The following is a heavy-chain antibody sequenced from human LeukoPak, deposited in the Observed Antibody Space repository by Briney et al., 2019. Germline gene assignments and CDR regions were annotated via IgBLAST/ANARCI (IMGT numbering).Heavy chain of an antibody. V-gene: IGHV3-7*01. J-gene: IGHJ4*02. CDR1: GFTFSSYW. Sequence: PGGSLRLSCAASGFTFSSYWMSWVRQAPGKGLEWVANINQDGSKKYYVDSVKGRFTISRDNAKNSLYLQMNNLRAEYTAVYHCARDLLKEFCSGTSCYASPDYWGQGTLVTVSS. CDR2: INQDGSKK. D-gene: IGHD2-2*01. CDR3: ARDLLKEFCSGTSCYASPDY.